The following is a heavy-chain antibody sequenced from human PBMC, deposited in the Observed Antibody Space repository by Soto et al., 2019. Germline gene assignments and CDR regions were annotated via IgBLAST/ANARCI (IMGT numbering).Heavy chain of an antibody. D-gene: IGHD6-19*01. Sequence: PGGSLRLSCAASGFTFSNAWMNWVRQAPGKGLEWVGRIKSKTDGGTTDYAAPVKGRFTISRDDSKNTLYLQMNSLKTEDTAVYYCTTDQPIAVAGTVLPLNYYYGMDVWGQGTTVTVSS. V-gene: IGHV3-15*07. CDR1: GFTFSNAW. CDR2: IKSKTDGGTT. J-gene: IGHJ6*02. CDR3: TTDQPIAVAGTVLPLNYYYGMDV.